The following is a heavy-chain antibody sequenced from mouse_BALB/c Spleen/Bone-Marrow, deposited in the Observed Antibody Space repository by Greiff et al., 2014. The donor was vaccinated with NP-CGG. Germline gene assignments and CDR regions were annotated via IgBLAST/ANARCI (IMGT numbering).Heavy chain of an antibody. CDR1: GFNIKDTY. D-gene: IGHD2-14*01. V-gene: IGHV14-3*02. CDR2: IDPANGNT. J-gene: IGHJ1*01. Sequence: VQLQQSGAELVKPGASVKLSCTASGFNIKDTYMHWVRQRPEQGLEWIGRIDPANGNTKYDPKFQGKATTTADTSSNTAYLQLSSLTSEDTAVYYCASYRYAWYFDVWGAGTTVTVSS. CDR3: ASYRYAWYFDV.